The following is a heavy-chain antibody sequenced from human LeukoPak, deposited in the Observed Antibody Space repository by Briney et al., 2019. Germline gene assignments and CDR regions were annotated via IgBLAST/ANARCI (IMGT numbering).Heavy chain of an antibody. D-gene: IGHD6-13*01. V-gene: IGHV3-9*01. CDR1: GFTFDDYA. J-gene: IGHJ3*02. Sequence: SGGSLRLSCAASGFTFDDYAMHWVRQAPGKGLEWVSGISWNSGSIGYADSVKGRFTISRDNAKNSLYLQMNSLRAEDTALYYCAKDSSSWPGVGAFDIWGQGTMVTVSS. CDR2: ISWNSGSI. CDR3: AKDSSSWPGVGAFDI.